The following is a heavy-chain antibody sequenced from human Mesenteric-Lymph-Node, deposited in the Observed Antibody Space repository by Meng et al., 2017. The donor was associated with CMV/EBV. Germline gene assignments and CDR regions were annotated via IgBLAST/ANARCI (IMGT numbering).Heavy chain of an antibody. J-gene: IGHJ5*02. CDR2: IDPDSGGT. CDR3: ARQLSSGAPALP. D-gene: IGHD1-1*01. CDR1: GYTFTGDD. Sequence: CKAAGYTFTGDDIHWVRQAPGQGLEWMGRIDPDSGGTDDAQKCQGRVTMTRDTSVSTAYMELSRLRSDDTAVYYCARQLSSGAPALPWGQGTLVTVSS. V-gene: IGHV1-2*06.